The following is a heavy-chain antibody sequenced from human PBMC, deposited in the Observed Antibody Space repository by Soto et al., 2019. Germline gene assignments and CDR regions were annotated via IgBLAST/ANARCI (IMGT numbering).Heavy chain of an antibody. V-gene: IGHV3-23*01. CDR3: AKSTPTYCSGGSCYSGVGGVRYYFDY. J-gene: IGHJ4*02. D-gene: IGHD2-15*01. CDR2: ISGSGGST. Sequence: EVQLLESGGGLVQPGGSLRLSCAASGFTFSSYAMSWVRQAPGKGLEWVSAISGSGGSTYYADSVKGRFTISRDNSKNTLYLQMNSLRAEDTAVYYCAKSTPTYCSGGSCYSGVGGVRYYFDYWGQGTLVTVSS. CDR1: GFTFSSYA.